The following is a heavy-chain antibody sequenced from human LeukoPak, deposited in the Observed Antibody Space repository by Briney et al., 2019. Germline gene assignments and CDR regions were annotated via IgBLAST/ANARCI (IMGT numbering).Heavy chain of an antibody. CDR2: IIPIFGTA. J-gene: IGHJ4*02. CDR1: GYTFTSYG. CDR3: ARAEGSSWYLVSVY. Sequence: ASVKVSCKASGYTFTSYGISWVRQAPGQGLEWMGGIIPIFGTANYAQKFQGRVTITADESTSTAYMELSSLRSEDTAVYYCARAEGSSWYLVSVYWGQGTLVTVSS. D-gene: IGHD6-13*01. V-gene: IGHV1-69*13.